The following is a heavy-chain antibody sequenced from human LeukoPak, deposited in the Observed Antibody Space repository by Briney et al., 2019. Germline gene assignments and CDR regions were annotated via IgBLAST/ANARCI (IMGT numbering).Heavy chain of an antibody. CDR1: GFTFSSYS. CDR2: ISSSGSTI. D-gene: IGHD6-19*01. CDR3: ARVSIWAAGPSL. J-gene: IGHJ4*02. V-gene: IGHV3-48*04. Sequence: GGSLRLSCAASGFTFSSYSMNWVRQAPGKGLEWVSYISSSGSTIYYADSVKGRFTISRDNAKNSLYLQMNSLRAEDTAVYYCARVSIWAAGPSLWGQGTLVTVSS.